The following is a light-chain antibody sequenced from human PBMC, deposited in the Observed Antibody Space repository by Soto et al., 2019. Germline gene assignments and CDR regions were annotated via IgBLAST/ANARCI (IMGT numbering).Light chain of an antibody. V-gene: IGKV1-8*01. Sequence: AIRMTQSPSSFSASAGDRVTITCRASQPISSFLAWYQQKPGTAPKLLISAASTLQSGVPSRIRGSRSGAKFTLTITNLQSDDIATYYCQQYYNYPRTFGKGTTVELK. CDR3: QQYYNYPRT. J-gene: IGKJ1*01. CDR2: AAS. CDR1: QPISSF.